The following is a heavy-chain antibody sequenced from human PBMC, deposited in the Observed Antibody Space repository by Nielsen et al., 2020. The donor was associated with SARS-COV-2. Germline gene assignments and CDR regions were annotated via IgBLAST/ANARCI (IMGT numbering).Heavy chain of an antibody. CDR3: ARDWSRAFDV. Sequence: GESRKISCAASGFTFDDYYMSWIRQAPGKGLEWVSTLSGDGVGTYYADSVKGRFTISRDISKNSMSLQMNSLRVEDTAVYYCARDWSRAFDVWGQGTMVTVSS. CDR1: GFTFDDYY. V-gene: IGHV3-11*04. CDR2: LSGDGVGT. J-gene: IGHJ3*01.